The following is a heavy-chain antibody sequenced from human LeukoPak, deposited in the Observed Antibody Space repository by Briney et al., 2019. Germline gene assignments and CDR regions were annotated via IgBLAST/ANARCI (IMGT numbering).Heavy chain of an antibody. CDR1: GASVSSSSYY. CDR2: MRYSGNT. CDR3: ARTLLGRLFDY. V-gene: IGHV4-39*01. Sequence: SETLSLTCTVSGASVSSSSYYWGWIRQPPGKGLEWIASMRYSGNTFSNPSLKSRVTISVDTSKNQFSLRLNSVTAADTAVYYCARTLLGRLFDYWGQGTLVTVSS. J-gene: IGHJ4*02. D-gene: IGHD2-8*02.